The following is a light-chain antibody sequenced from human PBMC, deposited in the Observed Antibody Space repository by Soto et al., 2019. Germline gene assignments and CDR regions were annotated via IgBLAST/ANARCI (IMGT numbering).Light chain of an antibody. CDR2: GAS. V-gene: IGKV3-20*01. J-gene: IGKJ5*01. CDR1: QIVTSTY. Sequence: DIVLTQSPGTLSLSPGERVTLSCRASQIVTSTYLAWYQQKPGQAPRLLIYGASSRATGIPDRFSGSGSGTGFTLTISRLEPEDFAVYYCQQYGSSPITFGQGTRLEIK. CDR3: QQYGSSPIT.